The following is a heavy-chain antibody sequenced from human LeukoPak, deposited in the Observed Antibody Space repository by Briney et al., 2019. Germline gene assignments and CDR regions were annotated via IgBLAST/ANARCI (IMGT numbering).Heavy chain of an antibody. CDR3: AGSLAYCGGDCRLGDY. D-gene: IGHD2-21*02. V-gene: IGHV3-66*01. Sequence: GGSLRLSCAASGFTVSNNYMGWVRQAPAKGLEWVSVVNTVDTTYYADSVRGRFTISRDSSENTLYLQMNSLRVEDTAVYYCAGSLAYCGGDCRLGDYWGQGTLVTVSP. CDR1: GFTVSNNY. CDR2: VNTVDTT. J-gene: IGHJ4*02.